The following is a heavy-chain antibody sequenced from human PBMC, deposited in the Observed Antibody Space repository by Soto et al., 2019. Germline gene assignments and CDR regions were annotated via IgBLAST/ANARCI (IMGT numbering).Heavy chain of an antibody. CDR3: ASSGSCQPFAY. Sequence: EVQLVESGGGLVQPGGSLRLSCAASGFTFSDHYMDWVRQAPGKGLEWVGRVRNKVYSYTTQYAASVIGRVTISRDDSENSLSLQMSSLQTEDTAVYYCASSGSCQPFAYWGQGILVTVSS. CDR2: VRNKVYSYTT. V-gene: IGHV3-72*01. CDR1: GFTFSDHY. D-gene: IGHD1-26*01. J-gene: IGHJ4*02.